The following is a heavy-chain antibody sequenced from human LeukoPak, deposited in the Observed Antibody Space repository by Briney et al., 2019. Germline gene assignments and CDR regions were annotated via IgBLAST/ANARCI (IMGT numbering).Heavy chain of an antibody. V-gene: IGHV1-2*02. D-gene: IGHD3-10*01. CDR2: INPNSGGT. Sequence: GASVKVSCKASGYTFTGYYMHWVRQTPGQGLEWMGWINPNSGGTNYAQKFQGRVTMTRDTSISTAYMELSSLRSDDTAVYYCARDLHYGSGSYLGNWGQGTLVTVSS. J-gene: IGHJ4*02. CDR1: GYTFTGYY. CDR3: ARDLHYGSGSYLGN.